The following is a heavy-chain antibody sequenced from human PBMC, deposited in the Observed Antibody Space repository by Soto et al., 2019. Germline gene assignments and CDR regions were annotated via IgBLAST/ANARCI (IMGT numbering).Heavy chain of an antibody. J-gene: IGHJ5*02. V-gene: IGHV1-3*01. Sequence: QVQLVQSGAEVKKPGAAVKVSCKASGYSFATYAIHWVRRAPGQGLEWMGWINPYSGDTEYSDTFQDRVTITRDTPVTTAYMELRGLTSADTAVYYCARRYRSAGWLEPWGQGTLVTVSS. CDR2: INPYSGDT. CDR3: ARRYRSAGWLEP. D-gene: IGHD5-18*01. CDR1: GYSFATYA.